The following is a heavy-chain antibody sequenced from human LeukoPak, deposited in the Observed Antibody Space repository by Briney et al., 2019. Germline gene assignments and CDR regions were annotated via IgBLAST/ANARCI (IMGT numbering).Heavy chain of an antibody. V-gene: IGHV4-38-2*01. CDR2: IYQSVTT. D-gene: IGHD3/OR15-3a*01. Sequence: PETLSLTCAVSGYSISSGYYWGWIRQPPGKGLEWIGSIYQSVTTYYSPSLKSRVAISADTPKNQFFLTLTSVTAADMAVYYCARGSNYYYSMDVWGKGTTVTVSS. CDR3: ARGSNYYYSMDV. J-gene: IGHJ6*04. CDR1: GYSISSGYY.